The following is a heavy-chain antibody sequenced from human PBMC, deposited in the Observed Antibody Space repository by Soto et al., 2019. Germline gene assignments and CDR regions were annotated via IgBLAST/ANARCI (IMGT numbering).Heavy chain of an antibody. Sequence: GGSLRLSCAASGFTFSDYAMHWVRQAPGKGLEWVAVVSHDGRNTHYADSVKGRFTISRDNSKNTLYLQMNSLRAEDTAVYYCARSVVYYYDSSGYHNQYFDYWGQGTLVTVSS. CDR3: ARSVVYYYDSSGYHNQYFDY. J-gene: IGHJ4*02. D-gene: IGHD3-22*01. CDR2: VSHDGRNT. V-gene: IGHV3-30*03. CDR1: GFTFSDYA.